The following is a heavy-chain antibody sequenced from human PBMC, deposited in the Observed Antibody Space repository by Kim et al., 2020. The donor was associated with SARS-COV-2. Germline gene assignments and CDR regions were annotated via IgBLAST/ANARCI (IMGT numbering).Heavy chain of an antibody. V-gene: IGHV3-15*01. D-gene: IGHD3-3*01. CDR2: IKTKTSGETT. CDR3: TTYEV. CDR1: GFTFSNAW. Sequence: GGSLRLSCAASGFTFSNAWMSWVRQAPGKGLEWVGRIKTKTSGETTDYAAPVKDRFTISRDDSKNMLYLQMNSLKIEDTAVYYCTTYEVWGQGTLVTVSS. J-gene: IGHJ4*02.